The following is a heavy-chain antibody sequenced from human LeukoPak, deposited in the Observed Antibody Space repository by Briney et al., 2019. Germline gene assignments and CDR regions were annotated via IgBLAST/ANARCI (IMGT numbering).Heavy chain of an antibody. Sequence: ASVKVSCRASIYTFTGYYMHWVRQAPGQGLEWMGRINPNSGGTNYAQKFQGRVSMTRDTSISTAYMELSRLRSDDTAVYYCARDDDILTGYLVPWGQGTLVTVSS. CDR2: INPNSGGT. CDR1: IYTFTGYY. J-gene: IGHJ4*02. CDR3: ARDDDILTGYLVP. V-gene: IGHV1-2*06. D-gene: IGHD3-9*01.